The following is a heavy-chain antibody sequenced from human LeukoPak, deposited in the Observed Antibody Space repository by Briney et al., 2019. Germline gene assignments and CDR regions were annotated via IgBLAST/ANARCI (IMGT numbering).Heavy chain of an antibody. CDR3: ASQLSHSSSWYLGDI. CDR1: GGSISSGSYY. CDR2: IYTSGST. D-gene: IGHD6-13*01. J-gene: IGHJ3*02. V-gene: IGHV4-61*09. Sequence: SETLSLTCTVSGGSISSGSYYWSWIRQPAGKGLEWIGHIYTSGSTNYNPSLKSRVTISVDTSKNQFSLKLSSVTAADTAVYYCASQLSHSSSWYLGDIWGQGTMVTVSS.